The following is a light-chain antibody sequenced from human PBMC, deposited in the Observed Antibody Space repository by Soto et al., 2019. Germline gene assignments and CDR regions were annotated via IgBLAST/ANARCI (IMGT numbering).Light chain of an antibody. CDR1: QSVSTNF. CDR3: QQYDRTSWT. V-gene: IGKV3-20*01. J-gene: IGKJ1*01. Sequence: EIVLTQSPGTLSLSPGEGATLSCRASQSVSTNFFAWYQQKPGQAPRLLIYGASTRATGIPDRFSGSGSGTDFTLTISRLEPEDFAVYYCQQYDRTSWTFGQGTKVEIK. CDR2: GAS.